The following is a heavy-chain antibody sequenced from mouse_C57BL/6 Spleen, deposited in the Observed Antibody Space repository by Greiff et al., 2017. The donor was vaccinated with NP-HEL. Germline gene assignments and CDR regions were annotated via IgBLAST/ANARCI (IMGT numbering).Heavy chain of an antibody. Sequence: VQLQQSGPELVKPGASVKISCKASGYTFTDYYMNWVKQSHGKSLEWIGDINPNNGGTSYNQKFKGKATLTVDKSSSTAYMELRSLTSEDSAVYYCARPFTVVEDYFDYWGQGTTLTVSS. CDR2: INPNNGGT. J-gene: IGHJ2*01. D-gene: IGHD1-1*01. V-gene: IGHV1-26*01. CDR1: GYTFTDYY. CDR3: ARPFTVVEDYFDY.